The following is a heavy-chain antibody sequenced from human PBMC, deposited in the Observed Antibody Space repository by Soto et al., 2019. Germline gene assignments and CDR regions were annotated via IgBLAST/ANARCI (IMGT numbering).Heavy chain of an antibody. J-gene: IGHJ2*01. CDR1: GFTFSDYY. CDR3: ARVIAAAGGRRYFDL. D-gene: IGHD6-13*01. V-gene: IGHV3-11*05. CDR2: INSSSSYT. Sequence: QVQLVESGGGLVKPGGSLRLSCAASGFTFSDYYMSWIRQAPGKGLEWVSYINSSSSYTKYADSVKGRCTISRDNAKNSLYLQMNSLRVEDTAVYYCARVIAAAGGRRYFDLWGRGTLVTVSS.